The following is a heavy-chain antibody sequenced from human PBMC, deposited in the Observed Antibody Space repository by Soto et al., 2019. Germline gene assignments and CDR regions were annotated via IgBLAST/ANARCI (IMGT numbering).Heavy chain of an antibody. Sequence: GASVKVSCKASGGTFSSSTISWVRQAPGQGLEWMGRIIPILGITNYAQKFQGRVTITADASTSTAYMELSSLRSEDTAVYYCAREMYHAVDYWGQGTLVTVSS. CDR2: IIPILGIT. D-gene: IGHD2-2*01. CDR3: AREMYHAVDY. J-gene: IGHJ4*02. CDR1: GGTFSSST. V-gene: IGHV1-69*04.